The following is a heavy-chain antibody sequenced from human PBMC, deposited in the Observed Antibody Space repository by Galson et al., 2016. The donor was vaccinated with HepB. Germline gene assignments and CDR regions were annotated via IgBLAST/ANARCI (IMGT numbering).Heavy chain of an antibody. CDR3: ARYRGVERYYGMDV. D-gene: IGHD1-1*01. Sequence: LRLSCAASGFTFSSYGMHWVRQAPGKGLEWVAIIWYDGSNKYYADSVKGRFTISRDNSKNTLYLQMNSLRVEDTAVYYCARYRGVERYYGMDVWGQGTTVTVSS. V-gene: IGHV3-33*01. CDR2: IWYDGSNK. J-gene: IGHJ6*02. CDR1: GFTFSSYG.